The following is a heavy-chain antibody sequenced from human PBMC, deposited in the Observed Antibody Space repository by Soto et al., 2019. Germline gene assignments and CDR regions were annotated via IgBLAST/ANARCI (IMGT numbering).Heavy chain of an antibody. CDR1: GYTFTSYD. D-gene: IGHD3-10*01. J-gene: IGHJ4*02. CDR2: MNPNSGNT. CDR3: ARATGSGSGSYFHAGWESDNDY. Sequence: ASVKVSCKASGYTFTSYDINWVRQATGQGLEWMGWMNPNSGNTGYAQKFQGRVTMTRNTSISTAYMELSSLRSEDTAVYYCARATGSGSGSYFHAGWESDNDYWGQGTLVTVSS. V-gene: IGHV1-8*01.